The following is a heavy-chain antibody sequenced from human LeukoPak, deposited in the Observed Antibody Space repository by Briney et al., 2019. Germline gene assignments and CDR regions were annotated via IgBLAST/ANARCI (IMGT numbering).Heavy chain of an antibody. Sequence: GGSLRLSCAASGFTFSSYGMSWVRQAPGKGLEWVSAISGSGGSTYYADSVKGRFTISRDNSKNTLYLQMNSLRAEDTAVYYCAKDGELRYFDWLFDPWGQGTLVTVSS. CDR2: ISGSGGST. CDR3: AKDGELRYFDWLFDP. D-gene: IGHD3-9*01. J-gene: IGHJ5*02. V-gene: IGHV3-23*01. CDR1: GFTFSSYG.